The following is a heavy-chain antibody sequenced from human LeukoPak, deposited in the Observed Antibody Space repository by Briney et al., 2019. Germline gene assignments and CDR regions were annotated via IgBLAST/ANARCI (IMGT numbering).Heavy chain of an antibody. Sequence: PSETLSLTCTVSGGSISNYYWSWIRQPAGKRLEWIGRIYTSGSTNYNPSLKSRVTMSVDTSKNHFSLKLSSVTAADTAVYYCARDFRDDFLSGYPFDPWGQGALVTVSS. V-gene: IGHV4-4*07. CDR2: IYTSGST. CDR3: ARDFRDDFLSGYPFDP. D-gene: IGHD3-3*01. CDR1: GGSISNYY. J-gene: IGHJ5*02.